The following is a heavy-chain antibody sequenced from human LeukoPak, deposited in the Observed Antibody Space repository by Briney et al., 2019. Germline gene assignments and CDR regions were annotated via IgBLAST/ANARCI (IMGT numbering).Heavy chain of an antibody. CDR2: IYPDDSDT. J-gene: IGHJ3*02. D-gene: IGHD1-26*01. CDR1: GYIFTDYW. CDR3: ARHGVGANEAFDI. Sequence: GASLQISCKGFGYIFTDYWIAWVRQLPGKGLEWMGVIYPDDSDTRYSPSFQGQVTISAVKSISTAYLQWSSLKASDTAIYYCARHGVGANEAFDIWGQGTMVTVSS. V-gene: IGHV5-51*01.